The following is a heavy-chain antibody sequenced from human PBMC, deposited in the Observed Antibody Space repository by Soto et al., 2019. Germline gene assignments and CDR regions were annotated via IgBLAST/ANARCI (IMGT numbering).Heavy chain of an antibody. Sequence: SETLSLTCTVSGGSISGYYWSWIRQSPGKGLEWIGRMYACGRTDYNPSLKSRVTVSVDTAKKQFSLHLRSLTAADTAVYYCARDSAGGKSFDWFDPWGQGTRVTVSS. CDR1: GGSISGYY. CDR2: MYACGRT. V-gene: IGHV4-4*07. D-gene: IGHD6-13*01. CDR3: ARDSAGGKSFDWFDP. J-gene: IGHJ5*02.